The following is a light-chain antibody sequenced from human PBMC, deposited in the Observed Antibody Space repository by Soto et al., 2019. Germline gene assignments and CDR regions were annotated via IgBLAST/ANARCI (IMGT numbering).Light chain of an antibody. CDR3: QQYGSSPT. CDR1: QSVSSSY. V-gene: IGKV3-20*01. Sequence: ESGLTQSPGTLYLSPGERDTLSCRASQSVSSSYLAWYQQKPGQAPRLLIYGAYSRATGIPDRFSGSGSGTDFTLTISRLEPEAFAVYYCQQYGSSPTFGGGTKVEIK. J-gene: IGKJ4*01. CDR2: GAY.